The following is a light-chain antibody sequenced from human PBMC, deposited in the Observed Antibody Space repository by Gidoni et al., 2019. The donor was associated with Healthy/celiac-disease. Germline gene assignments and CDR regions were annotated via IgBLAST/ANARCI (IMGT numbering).Light chain of an antibody. J-gene: IGLJ2*01. V-gene: IGLV1-40*01. CDR3: QSYDSSLRGPVV. Sequence: QSVLTQPPSVSGAPGQRVTISCTGSSSNIGAGFDVHWYQQLPGTAPKLLLYGNRNRPSGVPDRFSGSESGTSASLAITGLQAEDEADYYCQSYDSSLRGPVVFGGGTKLTVL. CDR1: SSNIGAGFD. CDR2: GNR.